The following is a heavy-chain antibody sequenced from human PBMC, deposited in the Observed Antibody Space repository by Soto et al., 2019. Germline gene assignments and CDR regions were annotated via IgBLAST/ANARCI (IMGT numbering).Heavy chain of an antibody. CDR3: ARDLRGRVTVTTKQTYYYYYGMDV. D-gene: IGHD4-17*01. CDR1: GFTFSSYG. CDR2: IWYDGSNK. Sequence: GGSLRLSCAASGFTFSSYGMHWVRQAPGKGLEWVAVIWYDGSNKYYADSVKGRFTISRDNSKNTLYLQMNSLRAEDTAVYYCARDLRGRVTVTTKQTYYYYYGMDVWGQGTTVTVSS. J-gene: IGHJ6*02. V-gene: IGHV3-33*01.